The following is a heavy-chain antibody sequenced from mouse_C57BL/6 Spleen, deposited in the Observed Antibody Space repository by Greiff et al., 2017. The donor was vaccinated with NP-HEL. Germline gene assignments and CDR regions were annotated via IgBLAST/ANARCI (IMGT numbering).Heavy chain of an antibody. CDR2: IYPGSGST. V-gene: IGHV1-55*01. D-gene: IGHD2-2*01. CDR3: ANYYGYDDGYFDY. CDR1: GYTFTSYW. Sequence: VQLQQPGAELVKPGASVKMSCKASGYTFTSYWITWVKQRPGQGLEWIGDIYPGSGSTNYNEKFKSKATLTVDTSSSTAYMQLSSLTSEDSAVYYCANYYGYDDGYFDYWGQGTTLTVSS. J-gene: IGHJ2*01.